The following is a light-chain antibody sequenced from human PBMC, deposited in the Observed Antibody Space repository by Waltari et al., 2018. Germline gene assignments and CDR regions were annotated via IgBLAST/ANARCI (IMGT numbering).Light chain of an antibody. Sequence: SALTQPRSVSGSPGQSVTISCTGTTNDLGSYNYVSWYQQHPGKAPKLIILDVTKRPSGVPARVSGAKSGNTASLTISGLRAEDEAEYYCFSYAGSYTWVFGGGTKLTVV. CDR3: FSYAGSYTWV. V-gene: IGLV2-11*01. CDR2: DVT. J-gene: IGLJ3*02. CDR1: TNDLGSYNY.